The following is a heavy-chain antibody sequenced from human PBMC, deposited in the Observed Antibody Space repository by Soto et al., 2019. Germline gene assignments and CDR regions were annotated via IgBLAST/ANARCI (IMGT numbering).Heavy chain of an antibody. CDR3: ARHHTYCSSTSCPNWFDP. D-gene: IGHD2-2*01. CDR1: GYSFTSYW. V-gene: IGHV5-51*01. Sequence: PGESLKISCKGSGYSFTSYWIGWVRQMPGKGLEWMGIIYPGDSDTRYSPSFQGQVTISADKSISTAYLQWSSLKASDTAMYYCARHHTYCSSTSCPNWFDPWGQGTLVTVS. J-gene: IGHJ5*02. CDR2: IYPGDSDT.